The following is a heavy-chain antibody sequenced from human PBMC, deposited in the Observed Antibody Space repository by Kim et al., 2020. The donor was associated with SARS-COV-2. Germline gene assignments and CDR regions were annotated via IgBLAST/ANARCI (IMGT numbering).Heavy chain of an antibody. Sequence: SLKSRVTISVDTSKNPFSLKLSSVTAADTAVYYCARGRLYYYDSSGLFDYWGQGTLVTVSS. V-gene: IGHV4-34*01. D-gene: IGHD3-22*01. J-gene: IGHJ4*02. CDR3: ARGRLYYYDSSGLFDY.